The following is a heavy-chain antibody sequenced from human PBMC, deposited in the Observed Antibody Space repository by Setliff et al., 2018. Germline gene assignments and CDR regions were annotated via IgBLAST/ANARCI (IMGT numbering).Heavy chain of an antibody. D-gene: IGHD1-26*01. CDR3: VRSGKFGMRFWFDQ. CDR2: INPNSGDT. Sequence: ASVKVSCKASGNRFTDYFLHWVRQAPGQGLEWMGWINPNSGDTHSAQKFQSRVTMTRDTSINTAYMELSSLTSDDTAFYYCVRSGKFGMRFWFDQWGLGTLVTAPQ. J-gene: IGHJ5*02. CDR1: GNRFTDYF. V-gene: IGHV1-2*02.